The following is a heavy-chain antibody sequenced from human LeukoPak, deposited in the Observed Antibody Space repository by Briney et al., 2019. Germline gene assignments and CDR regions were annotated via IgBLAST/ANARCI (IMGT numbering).Heavy chain of an antibody. CDR2: IRSKAYGGTT. Sequence: PGGSLRLSCIGSGFTFGDYGMSWVRQAPGKGGEWGGFIRSKAYGGTTEYAASVKGRFTISRDDSRSIAYLQMNSLKTEDTAVYYCTRGDYYDSSGYYLLFDYWGQGTLVTVSS. V-gene: IGHV3-49*04. D-gene: IGHD3-22*01. J-gene: IGHJ4*02. CDR1: GFTFGDYG. CDR3: TRGDYYDSSGYYLLFDY.